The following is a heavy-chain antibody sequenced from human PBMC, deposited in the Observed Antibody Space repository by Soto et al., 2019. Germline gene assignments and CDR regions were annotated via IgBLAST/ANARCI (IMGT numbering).Heavy chain of an antibody. CDR2: ISSNGGTT. CDR1: GFTFSSYD. CDR3: VRRVSGNYDY. D-gene: IGHD1-7*01. J-gene: IGHJ4*02. V-gene: IGHV3-64*01. Sequence: EVQLAESGGGMVQPGGSLRLSCVASGFTFSSYDMHWVRQAPGKGLEYVSSISSNGGTTYYGNSVKGRFTISRDNSKNTLYPQMGSLRAEDMAVYHCVRRVSGNYDYWGQGTLVTVSS.